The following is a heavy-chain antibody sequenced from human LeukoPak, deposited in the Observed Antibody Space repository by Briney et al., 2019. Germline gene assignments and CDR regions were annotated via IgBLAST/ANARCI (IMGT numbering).Heavy chain of an antibody. Sequence: GEPLKISWKGSGYSFTSYWIGWVRQMPGKGLEWMGIIYPGDSDTRYSPSFQGQVTISADKSISTVYLQWSNLKASDTAMYYCARSANQGGIWVWGQGTLVTVSS. D-gene: IGHD3-16*01. CDR2: IYPGDSDT. CDR1: GYSFTSYW. J-gene: IGHJ4*02. CDR3: ARSANQGGIWV. V-gene: IGHV5-51*01.